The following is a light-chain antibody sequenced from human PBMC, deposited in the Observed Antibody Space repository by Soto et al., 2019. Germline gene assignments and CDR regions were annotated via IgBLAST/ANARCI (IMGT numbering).Light chain of an antibody. V-gene: IGKV3-15*01. J-gene: IGKJ1*01. Sequence: EIVMTQSPATLSASPGERVTLSCRASQSVSRSLAWYQQKPGQAPRLLIYGASTRAIGIPGRFSGSGSETEFTLTISSLQSEDFAVYYWQQYNNWWTFGQGTKVETK. CDR1: QSVSRS. CDR2: GAS. CDR3: QQYNNWWT.